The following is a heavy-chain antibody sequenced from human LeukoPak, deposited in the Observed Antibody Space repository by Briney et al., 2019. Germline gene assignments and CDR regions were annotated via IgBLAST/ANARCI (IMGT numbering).Heavy chain of an antibody. CDR1: GGSFSDYN. J-gene: IGHJ4*02. CDR2: IGHNGTT. Sequence: PSETLSLTCAVNGGSFSDYNWTWIRQPPGKGLEWIGEIGHNGTTNYNPSLKGRVTISLDTSKNQFSLSLTSVTAADTAVYYCVRPSGGTPFKRFDYWGQGTLVTVSS. D-gene: IGHD1-1*01. CDR3: VRPSGGTPFKRFDY. V-gene: IGHV4-34*01.